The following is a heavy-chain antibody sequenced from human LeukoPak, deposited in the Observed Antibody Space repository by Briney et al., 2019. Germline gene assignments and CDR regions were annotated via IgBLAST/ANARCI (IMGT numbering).Heavy chain of an antibody. Sequence: SSETLSLTCTVSGGSISSSSYYWGWIRQPPGKGLEWIGSIYYSGSTYYNPSLKSRVTISVDTSKNQFSLKLSSVTAADTAVYYCARQRGYYYGSGSYPEKRNNWFDPWGQGTLVTVSS. CDR2: IYYSGST. D-gene: IGHD3-10*01. CDR1: GGSISSSSYY. CDR3: ARQRGYYYGSGSYPEKRNNWFDP. V-gene: IGHV4-39*01. J-gene: IGHJ5*02.